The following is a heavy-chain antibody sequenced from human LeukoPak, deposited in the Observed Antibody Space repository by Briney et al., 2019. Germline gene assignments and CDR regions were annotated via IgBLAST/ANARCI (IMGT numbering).Heavy chain of an antibody. Sequence: PGGSLRLSCAASGFTFSSYAMSWVRQAPGKGLEWVSAISGSGGSTYYADSVKGRFTISRDNSKNTLYLQMNSLRAEDTAVYYCANQRLGSYYGDDAFDIWGQGTMVTVSS. J-gene: IGHJ3*02. CDR2: ISGSGGST. CDR3: ANQRLGSYYGDDAFDI. V-gene: IGHV3-23*01. CDR1: GFTFSSYA. D-gene: IGHD1-26*01.